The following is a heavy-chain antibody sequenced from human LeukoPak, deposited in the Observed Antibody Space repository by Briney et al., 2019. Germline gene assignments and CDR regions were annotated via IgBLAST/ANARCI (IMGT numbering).Heavy chain of an antibody. D-gene: IGHD1-26*01. J-gene: IGHJ2*01. Sequence: SEALFLTCAVTGGSIISGAYSWSWVRQPPGKGLECLGYIYHSGSTYYNPSLNSRVTMSLDRSKNQFSLKVNSVTAADTAVYYCAGLTTTAWYFDLWGRGTLVTVSS. CDR3: AGLTTTAWYFDL. CDR1: GGSIISGAYS. CDR2: IYHSGST. V-gene: IGHV4-30-2*01.